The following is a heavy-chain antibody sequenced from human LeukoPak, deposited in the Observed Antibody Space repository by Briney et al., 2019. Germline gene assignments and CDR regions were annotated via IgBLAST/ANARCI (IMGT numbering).Heavy chain of an antibody. J-gene: IGHJ4*02. Sequence: GGSLRLSCAASGFTFSNAWMSWVRQAPGKGLEWVSAISGSGGSTYYADSVKGRFTISRDNSKNTLYLQMNSLRAEDTAVYYCAKVGSQLVPSFIDYWGQGTLVTVSS. V-gene: IGHV3-23*01. CDR1: GFTFSNAW. D-gene: IGHD6-6*01. CDR2: ISGSGGST. CDR3: AKVGSQLVPSFIDY.